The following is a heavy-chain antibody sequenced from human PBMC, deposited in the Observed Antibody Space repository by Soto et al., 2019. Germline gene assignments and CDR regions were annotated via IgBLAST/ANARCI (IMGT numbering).Heavy chain of an antibody. D-gene: IGHD3-10*01. CDR1: GGSISSYY. Sequence: SETLSLTCTVSGGSISSYYWSWIRQPPGKGLEWIGYIYYSGSTNYNPSLKSRVTISVDTSKNQFSLKLSSVTAADTAMYYCAKNYGNAFDIWGQGTIVTVSS. V-gene: IGHV4-59*01. CDR2: IYYSGST. CDR3: AKNYGNAFDI. J-gene: IGHJ3*02.